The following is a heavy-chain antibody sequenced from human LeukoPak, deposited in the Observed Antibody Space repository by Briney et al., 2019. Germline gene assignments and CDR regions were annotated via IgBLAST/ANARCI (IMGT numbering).Heavy chain of an antibody. V-gene: IGHV3-23*01. CDR3: AKLITAAGTDY. J-gene: IGHJ4*02. CDR1: GFTFSSYV. D-gene: IGHD6-13*01. Sequence: PGGSLRLSCAASGFTFSSYVMSWVRQAPGKGLEWVSVISGSGGNTYYADSVKGRFTISRDNSKNTLYLQMNSLRAEDTAVYYCAKLITAAGTDYWGQGTLVTVSS. CDR2: ISGSGGNT.